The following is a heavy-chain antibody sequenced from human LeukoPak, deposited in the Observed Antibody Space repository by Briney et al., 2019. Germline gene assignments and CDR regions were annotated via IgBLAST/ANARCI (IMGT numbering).Heavy chain of an antibody. CDR2: IIPIFGTA. J-gene: IGHJ6*02. D-gene: IGHD3-10*01. V-gene: IGHV1-69*01. CDR1: GATFSSYA. CDR3: ARPGGSLYYYYYGMDV. Sequence: GSSVKVSCKASGATFSSYAISWVRQSPGQGLEWMGGIIPIFGTANYAQKFQGRVTITADESTSTAYMELSSLRSEDTAVYYCARPGGSLYYYYYGMDVWGQGTTVTVSS.